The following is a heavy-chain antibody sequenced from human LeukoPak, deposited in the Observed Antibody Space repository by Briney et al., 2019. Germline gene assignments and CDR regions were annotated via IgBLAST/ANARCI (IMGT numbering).Heavy chain of an antibody. CDR1: GYTFSDYF. J-gene: IGHJ4*02. CDR2: INPNSGGT. CDR3: ARLWSSSKD. V-gene: IGHV1-2*02. Sequence: GASVKVSCKTSGYTFSDYFLHWLRQAPGQGLEWMGWINPNSGGTNYAQKFQGRVTMTRDTSISTAYMELSRLRSDDTAVYYCARLWSSSKDWGQGTLVTVSS. D-gene: IGHD6-13*01.